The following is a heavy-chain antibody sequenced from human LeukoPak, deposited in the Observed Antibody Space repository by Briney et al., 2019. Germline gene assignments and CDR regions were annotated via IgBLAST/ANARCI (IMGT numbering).Heavy chain of an antibody. CDR1: GGSFSGYY. Sequence: SETLSLTCAVYGGSFSGYYWSRIRQPPGKGLEWIGEINLSGTTNFNPSLKSRVAISVDTSKNQFSLKVTSVTAADTAVYYCASRHYDSSGYLIDYWGQGTLVTVSS. J-gene: IGHJ4*02. D-gene: IGHD3-22*01. CDR2: INLSGTT. V-gene: IGHV4-34*01. CDR3: ASRHYDSSGYLIDY.